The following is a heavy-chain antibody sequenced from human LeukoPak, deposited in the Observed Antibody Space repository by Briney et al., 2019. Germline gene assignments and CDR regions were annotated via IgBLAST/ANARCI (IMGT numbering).Heavy chain of an antibody. D-gene: IGHD6-13*01. CDR2: ISYDGSNK. J-gene: IGHJ4*02. V-gene: IGHV3-30*03. CDR3: AREHSSSWYEYGY. Sequence: GRSLRLSCAASGFTFSSYGMHWVRQAPGKGLEWVAVISYDGSNKYYADSVKGRFTISRDNSKNTLYLQMNSLRAEDTAVYYCAREHSSSWYEYGYWGQGTLVTVSS. CDR1: GFTFSSYG.